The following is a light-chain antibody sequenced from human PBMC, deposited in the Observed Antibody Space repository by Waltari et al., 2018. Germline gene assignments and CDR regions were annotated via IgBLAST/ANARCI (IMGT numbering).Light chain of an antibody. Sequence: EIVLTQSPGSLSLSPGERVTLSCRASQSVTSYLGWYQKKPGQAPRLLIYDGSSRATGVPARFSGSGSGTEFTLTISILQSEDLAVYYWQQYGAWPLTFGGGSKVEF. CDR1: QSVTSY. J-gene: IGKJ4*01. CDR2: DGS. CDR3: QQYGAWPLT. V-gene: IGKV3-15*01.